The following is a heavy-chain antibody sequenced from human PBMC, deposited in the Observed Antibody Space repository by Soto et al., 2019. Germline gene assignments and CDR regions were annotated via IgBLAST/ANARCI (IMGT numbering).Heavy chain of an antibody. V-gene: IGHV4-39*01. CDR1: GGSISSSSYY. D-gene: IGHD1-1*01. CDR2: IYYSGST. CDR3: ARYSWNSVD. Sequence: SETLSLTCTVSGGSISSSSYYWGWIRQPPGKGLEWIGSIYYSGSTYYNPSLKSRVTISVDTSKNQFSLKLSSVTAADTAVYYCARYSWNSVDWGQGTLVTVSS. J-gene: IGHJ4*02.